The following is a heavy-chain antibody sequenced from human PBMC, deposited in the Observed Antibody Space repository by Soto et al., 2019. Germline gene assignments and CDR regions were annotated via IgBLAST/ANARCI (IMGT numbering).Heavy chain of an antibody. CDR3: ARESSGDFDY. CDR1: DGSVSSGTYY. D-gene: IGHD3-22*01. V-gene: IGHV4-61*01. CDR2: IYYIGST. J-gene: IGHJ4*02. Sequence: SETLSLTCTVSDGSVSSGTYYWSWIRQPPGKGLEWIGYIYYIGSTNYNPSLKSRVTISVDTSKNQFSLKLSSVAAADTAVYYCARESSGDFDYWGQGTLVTVSS.